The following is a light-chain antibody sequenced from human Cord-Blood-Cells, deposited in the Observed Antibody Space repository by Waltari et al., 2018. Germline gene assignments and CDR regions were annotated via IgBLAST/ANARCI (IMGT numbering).Light chain of an antibody. Sequence: ELVMTQPPATLSVSPGERATLPCRASPSVSSNLLCYQQKTGQAPSPLIYGASTRATGIPARISGSGSGTEFTLTISSLQSEDFAVYYCQQYNNWPPLTFGGGTKVEIK. CDR1: PSVSSN. CDR3: QQYNNWPPLT. J-gene: IGKJ4*01. V-gene: IGKV3-15*01. CDR2: GAS.